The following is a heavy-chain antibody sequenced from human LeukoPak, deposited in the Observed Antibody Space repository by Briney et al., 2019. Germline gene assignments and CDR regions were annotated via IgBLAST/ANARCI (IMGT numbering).Heavy chain of an antibody. J-gene: IGHJ4*02. CDR2: ISAYNGNT. Sequence: GASVKVSCKASGYTFTSYGISWVRQAPGQGLEWMGWISAYNGNTNYAQKLQGRVTMTTDTSTSTAYMELRSLRSDDTAVYYCARTLAVAGSHYFDYWGQGTLVTVSS. CDR1: GYTFTSYG. CDR3: ARTLAVAGSHYFDY. D-gene: IGHD6-19*01. V-gene: IGHV1-18*01.